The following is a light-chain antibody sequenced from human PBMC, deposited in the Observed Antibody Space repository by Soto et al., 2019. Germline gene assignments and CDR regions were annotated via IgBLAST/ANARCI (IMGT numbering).Light chain of an antibody. J-gene: IGKJ4*01. V-gene: IGKV3-15*01. Sequence: EIVMTQSPATLSVSPGERATLSCRASQSVNSNLAWYQQKPGQAPRLRIYGASTSATGIPARFSGSGSGTEFTLTISSLQSEDFAVYYCQQYNNWPLTFGGGTKVEIK. CDR2: GAS. CDR3: QQYNNWPLT. CDR1: QSVNSN.